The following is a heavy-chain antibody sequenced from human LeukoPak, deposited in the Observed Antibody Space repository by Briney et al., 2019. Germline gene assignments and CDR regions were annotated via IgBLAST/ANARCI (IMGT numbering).Heavy chain of an antibody. CDR2: IYYSGST. V-gene: IGHV4-39*01. CDR1: GGSISSSSYY. Sequence: KPSETLSLTCTVSGGSISSSSYYWGWIRQPPGKGLEWIGTIYYSGSTYYNPSLKSRVTISVDTSKNQFSLKLNSVTAADTAVYYCARHQDYYYYYMDVWGKGTTVTVSS. J-gene: IGHJ6*03. CDR3: ARHQDYYYYYMDV.